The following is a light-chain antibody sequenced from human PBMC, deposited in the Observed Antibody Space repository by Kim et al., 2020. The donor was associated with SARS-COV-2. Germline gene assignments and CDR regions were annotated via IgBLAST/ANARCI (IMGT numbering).Light chain of an antibody. CDR2: WAS. CDR3: QQYFSSPYT. J-gene: IGKJ2*01. CDR1: QTVLYNSNNKNY. V-gene: IGKV4-1*01. Sequence: RATLNCKSSQTVLYNSNNKNYLAWYQQKPGQAPKLLIYWASTRESGVPDRFSGSGSATDFTLTISSLQAEDVAVYFCQQYFSSPYTFGQGTKLEI.